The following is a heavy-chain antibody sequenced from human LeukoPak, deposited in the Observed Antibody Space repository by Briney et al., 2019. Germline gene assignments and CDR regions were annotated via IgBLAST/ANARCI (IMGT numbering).Heavy chain of an antibody. CDR3: ARLSGYDWESFYDY. CDR2: INHSGST. D-gene: IGHD5-12*01. V-gene: IGHV4-34*01. CDR1: GGSFSGYY. J-gene: IGHJ4*02. Sequence: PSETLSLTCAVYGGSFSGYYWNWIRQSPGKGLEWIGEINHSGSTNYNPSLKSRVTISGDTSKNQFSLKLSSVTAADTAVYYCARLSGYDWESFYDYWGQGTLVTVSS.